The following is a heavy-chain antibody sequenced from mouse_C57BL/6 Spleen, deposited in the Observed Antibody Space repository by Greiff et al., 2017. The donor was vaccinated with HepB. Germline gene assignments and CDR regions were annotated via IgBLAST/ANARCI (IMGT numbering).Heavy chain of an antibody. CDR2: IDPSDSYT. CDR3: ATTVRAMDY. Sequence: VQLQQPGAELVKPGASVKLSCKASGYTFTSYWMQWVKQRPGQGLEWIGEIDPSDSYTNYNQKFKGKATLTVDTSSSTAYMQLSSLTSEDSAVYYCATTVRAMDYWGQGTSVTVSS. V-gene: IGHV1-50*01. J-gene: IGHJ4*01. D-gene: IGHD1-1*01. CDR1: GYTFTSYW.